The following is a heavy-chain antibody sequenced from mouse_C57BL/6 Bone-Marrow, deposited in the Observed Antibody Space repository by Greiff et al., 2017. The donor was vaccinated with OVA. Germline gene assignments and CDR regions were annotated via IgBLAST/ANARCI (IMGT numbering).Heavy chain of an antibody. CDR2: IYPRDGST. V-gene: IGHV1-78*01. CDR1: GYTFTDHT. CDR3: ARGRDYGSSYDARDY. Sequence: QVQLQQSDAELVKPGASVKISCKVSGYTFTDHTIHWMKQRPEQGLEWIGYIYPRDGSTKYNEKFKGKATLTADKSSSTAYMQLNSLTSEDSAVYVCARGRDYGSSYDARDYWGQGTSVTVSS. J-gene: IGHJ4*01. D-gene: IGHD1-1*01.